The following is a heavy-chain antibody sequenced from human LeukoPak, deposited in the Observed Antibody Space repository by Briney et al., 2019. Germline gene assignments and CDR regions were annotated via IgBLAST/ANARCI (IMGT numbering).Heavy chain of an antibody. CDR3: ARGPRGQRFDY. CDR2: INPGGGDT. Sequence: GASVTVSCMASGYTFNTYYIHWVRQAPGQGLEWMGLINPGGGDTSYAQNLQGRVTMTRDTSTSTVYLELSNLRSEDTAVYYCARGPRGQRFDYWGQGTLVTVSS. CDR1: GYTFNTYY. D-gene: IGHD1-1*01. V-gene: IGHV1-46*02. J-gene: IGHJ4*02.